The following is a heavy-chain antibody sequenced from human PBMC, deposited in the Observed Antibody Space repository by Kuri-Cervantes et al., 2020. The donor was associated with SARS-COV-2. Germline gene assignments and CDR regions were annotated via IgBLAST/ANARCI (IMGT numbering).Heavy chain of an antibody. D-gene: IGHD3-10*01. Sequence: GESLKISCAASGFTFSSYGMHWVRQAPGKGLEWVAVIWYDGSNKYYADSVKGRFTISRDNSKNTLYLQMNSLRAEDTAVYYCAREDRATHSYSITMVRGVIQDAFDIWGQGTMVTVSS. CDR2: IWYDGSNK. J-gene: IGHJ3*02. CDR1: GFTFSSYG. CDR3: AREDRATHSYSITMVRGVIQDAFDI. V-gene: IGHV3-33*01.